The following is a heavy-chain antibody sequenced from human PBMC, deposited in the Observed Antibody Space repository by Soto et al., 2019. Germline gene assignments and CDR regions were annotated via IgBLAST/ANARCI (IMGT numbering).Heavy chain of an antibody. CDR2: IYWDDDE. V-gene: IGHV2-5*02. CDR3: VRNWRYFGGDYYNGMDA. J-gene: IGHJ6*02. CDR1: GFSLNTGGVG. D-gene: IGHD2-15*01. Sequence: ITLKESGPTLVKPTQTLTLTCTFSGFSLNTGGVGVGWVRQPRGKAMEWLALIYWDDDERYSPSLRSRLNITKYHINNQVVLTMTSMDPEDTATYYCVRNWRYFGGDYYNGMDAWGQGTTVTVSS.